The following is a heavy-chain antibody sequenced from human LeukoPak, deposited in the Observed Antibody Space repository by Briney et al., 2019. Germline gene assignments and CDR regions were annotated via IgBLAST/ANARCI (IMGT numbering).Heavy chain of an antibody. Sequence: PGGSLRLSCAASGFTFSSYAMHWVRQAPGKGLEWVAVISYDGSNKYYADSVKGRFTISRDNSKNTLYLQMNSLRAEDTAVYYCARDHSGSYFDYWGQGTLVTVSS. CDR2: ISYDGSNK. V-gene: IGHV3-30-3*01. D-gene: IGHD1-26*01. J-gene: IGHJ4*02. CDR3: ARDHSGSYFDY. CDR1: GFTFSSYA.